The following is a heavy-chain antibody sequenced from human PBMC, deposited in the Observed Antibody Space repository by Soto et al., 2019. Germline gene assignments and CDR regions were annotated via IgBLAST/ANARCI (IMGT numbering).Heavy chain of an antibody. D-gene: IGHD6-19*01. V-gene: IGHV3-23*01. CDR1: VFTFSSYA. J-gene: IGHJ4*02. CDR3: AKSSGWPGIFDY. Sequence: EGQVLESGGGLVQPGGSLRLSCTSSVFTFSSYAMSWVRLAPGKGLEWVSFISASGGSGDTTYYADSVAGRFTISRDNSTNTLYLQMNSLRAEDTAVYYCAKSSGWPGIFDYWGQGTLVTVSS. CDR2: ISASGGSGDTT.